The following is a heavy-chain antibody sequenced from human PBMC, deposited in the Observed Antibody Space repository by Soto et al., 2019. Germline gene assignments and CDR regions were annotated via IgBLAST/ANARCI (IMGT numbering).Heavy chain of an antibody. CDR1: GFTFSSYG. CDR3: ARAEYENCYDSSGPYWYFDL. J-gene: IGHJ2*01. D-gene: IGHD3-22*01. CDR2: IWYDGSNK. V-gene: IGHV3-33*01. Sequence: QVQLVESGGGVVQPGRSLRLSCAASGFTFSSYGMHWVRQAPGKGLEWVAVIWYDGSNKYYADSVKGRFTISRDNSKNTLYLQMNSLRAEDTAVYYCARAEYENCYDSSGPYWYFDLWGRGTLVTVSS.